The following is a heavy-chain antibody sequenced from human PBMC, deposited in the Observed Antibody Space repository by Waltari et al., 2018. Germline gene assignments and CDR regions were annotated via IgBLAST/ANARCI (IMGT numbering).Heavy chain of an antibody. CDR3: ARLPEVQGVISWVDY. V-gene: IGHV5-51*01. CDR1: GYSFTSYW. J-gene: IGHJ4*02. CDR2: IYPGDSDT. Sequence: EVQLVQSGAEVKKPGESLKISCKGSGYSFTSYWIGWVSQLPGKGLEWMGIIYPGDSDTRYSPSFQGQVTISADKSISTAYLQWSSLKASDTAMYYCARLPEVQGVISWVDYWGQGTLVTVSS. D-gene: IGHD3-10*01.